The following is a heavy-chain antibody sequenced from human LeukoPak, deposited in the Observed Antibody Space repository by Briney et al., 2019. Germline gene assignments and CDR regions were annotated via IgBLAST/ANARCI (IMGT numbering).Heavy chain of an antibody. CDR1: GYTFTDYY. CDR3: ATDREKLRSPSEYYYGSGSYFDY. Sequence: ASVKVSCKASGYTFTDYYMHWVQQAPGKGLEWMGRVDPEDGEAIYAEKFQGRVTITADTSTDTAYMELSSLRSEDTAVYYCATDREKLRSPSEYYYGSGSYFDYWGQGTLVTVSS. V-gene: IGHV1-69-2*01. CDR2: VDPEDGEA. D-gene: IGHD3-10*01. J-gene: IGHJ4*02.